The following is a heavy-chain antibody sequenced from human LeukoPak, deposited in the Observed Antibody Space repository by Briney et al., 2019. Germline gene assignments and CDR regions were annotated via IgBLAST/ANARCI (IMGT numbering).Heavy chain of an antibody. V-gene: IGHV4-59*01. J-gene: IGHJ4*02. CDR1: CFSISSYY. CDR2: IYYSGST. D-gene: IGHD6-19*01. Sequence: PSETLSLTCTFSCFSISSYYWSWIRQPPGKGLEWIGYIYYSGSTNYNPSLKSRVTISVDTSKNQFSLKLSSVTAADTAVYYCARGTYSSGRIPFDYWGQGTLVTVSS. CDR3: ARGTYSSGRIPFDY.